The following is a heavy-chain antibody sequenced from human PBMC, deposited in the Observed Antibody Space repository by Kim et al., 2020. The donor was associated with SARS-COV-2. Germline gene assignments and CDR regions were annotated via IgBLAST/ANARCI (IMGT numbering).Heavy chain of an antibody. D-gene: IGHD7-27*01. J-gene: IGHJ4*02. CDR2: ISYDGSNK. CDR3: AKDTPDLTGGHASGYFDY. Sequence: GGSLRLSCAASGFTFSSYGMHWVRQAPGKGLEWVAVISYDGSNKYYADSVKGRFTISRDNSKNTLYLQMNSLRAEDTAVYYCAKDTPDLTGGHASGYFDYWVQGTLVTVSS. V-gene: IGHV3-30*18. CDR1: GFTFSSYG.